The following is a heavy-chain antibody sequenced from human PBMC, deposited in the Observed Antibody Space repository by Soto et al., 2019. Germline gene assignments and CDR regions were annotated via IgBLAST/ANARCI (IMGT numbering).Heavy chain of an antibody. CDR2: ISSSSSYI. CDR3: ARGPTYSSGWGRDAFDI. CDR1: GFTFSSYS. J-gene: IGHJ3*02. Sequence: EVQLVESGGGLVKPGGSLRLSCAASGFTFSSYSMNWVRQAPGKGLEWVSSISSSSSYIYYADSVKGRFTISRDNSKNSLYLQMNSLRAEDTAVYYFARGPTYSSGWGRDAFDIWGQGTMVTVSS. V-gene: IGHV3-21*01. D-gene: IGHD6-19*01.